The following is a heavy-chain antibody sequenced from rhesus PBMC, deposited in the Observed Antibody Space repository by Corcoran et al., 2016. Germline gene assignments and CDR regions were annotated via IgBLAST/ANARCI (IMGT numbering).Heavy chain of an antibody. CDR3: ARFTGYYPNFDS. V-gene: IGHV4-165*02. CDR1: GGALSGSY. J-gene: IGHJ4*01. CDR2: IGGSSGLT. Sequence: QVQLQESGPGLLKPSETLALTCAGPGGALSGSYWKWARQPPGRGLEWIGYIGGSSGLTYYHPSLKSRLTFSTDTSKSQFSLKLSSVTAADTAVYYCARFTGYYPNFDSWGQGVLVTVSS. D-gene: IGHD3-3*01.